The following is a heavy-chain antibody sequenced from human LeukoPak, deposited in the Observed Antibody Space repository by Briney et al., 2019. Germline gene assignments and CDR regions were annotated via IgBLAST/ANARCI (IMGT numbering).Heavy chain of an antibody. CDR2: ISSSAGTI. CDR1: GFSFSDYY. J-gene: IGHJ3*02. V-gene: IGHV3-11*01. Sequence: PGGSLRLSCSASGFSFSDYYMNWIRQAPGKGLEWLSYISSSAGTIYYADSVKGRFTISRDNAKNSLSLQMNSLRAEDTAVYYCAREILDLVHQAFDIWGQGTMVTVSS. D-gene: IGHD6-13*01. CDR3: AREILDLVHQAFDI.